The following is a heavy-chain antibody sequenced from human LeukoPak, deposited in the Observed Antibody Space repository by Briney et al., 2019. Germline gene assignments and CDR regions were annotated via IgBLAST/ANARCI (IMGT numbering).Heavy chain of an antibody. CDR1: GFTVSSNY. V-gene: IGHV3-53*01. J-gene: IGHJ3*02. D-gene: IGHD3-9*01. Sequence: GGSLRLSCAASGFTVSSNYMSWVRQAPGKGLEWVSVIYSGGSTYYADSVKGRFTISRDNSKNTLYLQMNSLRAEDTAVYYCARDSEDILTGYGFNYDAFDIWGQGTMVTVSS. CDR3: ARDSEDILTGYGFNYDAFDI. CDR2: IYSGGST.